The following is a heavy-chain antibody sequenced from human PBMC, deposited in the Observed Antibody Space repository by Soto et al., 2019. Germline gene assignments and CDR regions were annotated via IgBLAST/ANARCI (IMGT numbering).Heavy chain of an antibody. J-gene: IGHJ5*02. D-gene: IGHD3-22*01. V-gene: IGHV1-69*12. CDR3: ERDYPRAVVVGEKWFGP. CDR1: GGTFSSYA. Sequence: QVQLVQSGAEVKKPGSSVKVSCKASGGTFSSYAISWVRQAPGQGLEWMGGIIPIFGTANYAQKFQGRVTITADESTRTDYMELSSLRSEDTAVYYCERDYPRAVVVGEKWFGPWGQGTLVTVSS. CDR2: IIPIFGTA.